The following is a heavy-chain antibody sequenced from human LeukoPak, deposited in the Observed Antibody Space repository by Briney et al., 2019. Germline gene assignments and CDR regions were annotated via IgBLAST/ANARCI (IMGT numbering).Heavy chain of an antibody. Sequence: GESLRLSCAASGFTFSSYWMSWVRQAPGKGLEWVANIKQDGSEKYYVDSVKGRFTISRDNAKNSLYLQMDSLRAEDTAMYLCAKGNVMGGRGFDYWGQGTLVTVSS. CDR1: GFTFSSYW. J-gene: IGHJ4*02. CDR2: IKQDGSEK. V-gene: IGHV3-7*01. D-gene: IGHD3-16*01. CDR3: AKGNVMGGRGFDY.